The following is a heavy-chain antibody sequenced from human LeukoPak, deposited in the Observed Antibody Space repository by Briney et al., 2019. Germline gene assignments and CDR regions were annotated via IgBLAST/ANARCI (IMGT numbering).Heavy chain of an antibody. CDR1: GVSISSGGYD. V-gene: IGHV4-31*03. CDR2: IYYSGST. CDR3: ALYCSSTSCRRGAFDY. J-gene: IGHJ4*02. Sequence: PSQTLSLTCTVSGVSISSGGYDWSWIRQHPGKGLEWIGYIYYSGSTYYNPSLKSRVTISVDTSKNQFSLKLSSVTAADTAVYYCALYCSSTSCRRGAFDYWGQGTLVTVSS. D-gene: IGHD2-2*01.